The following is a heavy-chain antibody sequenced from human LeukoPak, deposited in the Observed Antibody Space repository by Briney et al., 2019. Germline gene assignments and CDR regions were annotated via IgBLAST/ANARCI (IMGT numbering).Heavy chain of an antibody. J-gene: IGHJ3*02. CDR3: ARGGGTIFGVSNAFDI. D-gene: IGHD3-3*01. CDR2: INPNSGGT. V-gene: IGHV1-2*02. CDR1: GYTFTGYY. Sequence: ASVKVSCKASGYTFTGYYMHWVRQAPGQGLEWMGWINPNSGGTNYAQKFQGRVTMTRDTSISTAYMELTRLRSDDTAVYYCARGGGTIFGVSNAFDIWGQGTMVTVSS.